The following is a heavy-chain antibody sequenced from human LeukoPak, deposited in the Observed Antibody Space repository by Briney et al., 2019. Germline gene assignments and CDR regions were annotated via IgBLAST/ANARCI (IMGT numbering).Heavy chain of an antibody. D-gene: IGHD3-16*01. CDR2: ISYDGSNK. J-gene: IGHJ4*02. CDR1: GFTFSSYG. CDR3: ARDYYDYVWGSQDY. Sequence: SGGSLRLSCAASGFTFSSYGMHWVRQAPGKGLEWVAVISYDGSNKYYADSVKGRFTISRDNSKDTLYLQMNSLRAEDTAVYYCARDYYDYVWGSQDYWGQGTLVTVSS. V-gene: IGHV3-30*03.